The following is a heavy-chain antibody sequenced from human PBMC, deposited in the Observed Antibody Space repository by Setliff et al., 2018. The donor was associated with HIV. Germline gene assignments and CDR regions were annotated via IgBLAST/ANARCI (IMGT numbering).Heavy chain of an antibody. V-gene: IGHV3-48*03. CDR3: AREGQATDSFDM. CDR2: ISNSGTTI. CDR1: GFTLSSHE. D-gene: IGHD5-12*01. Sequence: PGGSLSLSCVASGFTLSSHEMSWVRQAPGKGLELVSYISNSGTTIYYADSVKGRFTISRDNGKNSLYLQMTSLRADDTALYYCAREGQATDSFDMWGQGTMVTVSS. J-gene: IGHJ3*02.